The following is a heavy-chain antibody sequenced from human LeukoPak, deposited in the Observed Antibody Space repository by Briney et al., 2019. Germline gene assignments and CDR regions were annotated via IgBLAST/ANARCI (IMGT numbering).Heavy chain of an antibody. D-gene: IGHD3-16*01. CDR2: IYYSGST. V-gene: IGHV4-59*12. CDR1: GGSISSYY. CDR3: ARGGLGESTLYYYYYGMDV. J-gene: IGHJ6*04. Sequence: SETLSLTCTVSGGSISSYYWSWIRQPPGKGLEWIGYIYYSGSTNYNPSLKSRVTISVDTSKNQFSLKLRSVTAADTAVYYCARGGLGESTLYYYYYGMDVWGKGTTVTVSS.